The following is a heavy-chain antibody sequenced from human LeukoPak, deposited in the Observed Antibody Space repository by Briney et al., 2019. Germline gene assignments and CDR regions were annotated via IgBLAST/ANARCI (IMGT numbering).Heavy chain of an antibody. J-gene: IGHJ4*02. CDR1: GFTFSSNP. D-gene: IGHD3-22*01. V-gene: IGHV3-23*01. Sequence: GGSLRLSCAASGFTFSSNPMSWVRQAPGKGLEWVSAISYSGTSTYYADSVKGRFTISRDNSKNTLYLQMNSLRAEDTAVYYCAKDRYYYYSSGYATYALLDYWGQGTLVTVSS. CDR3: AKDRYYYYSSGYATYALLDY. CDR2: ISYSGTST.